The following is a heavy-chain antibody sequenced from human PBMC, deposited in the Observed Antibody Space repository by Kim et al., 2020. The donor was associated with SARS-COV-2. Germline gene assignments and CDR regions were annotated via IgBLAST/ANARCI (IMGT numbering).Heavy chain of an antibody. CDR1: GFTVSSNY. CDR3: ARFNTRPMYYYDSSGYIDAFDI. CDR2: IYSGGST. D-gene: IGHD3-22*01. V-gene: IGHV3-53*04. Sequence: GGSLRLSCAASGFTVSSNYMSWVRQAPGKGLEWVSVIYSGGSTYYADSVKGRFTISRHNSKNTLYLQMNSLRAEDTAVYYCARFNTRPMYYYDSSGYIDAFDIWGQGTMVTVSS. J-gene: IGHJ3*02.